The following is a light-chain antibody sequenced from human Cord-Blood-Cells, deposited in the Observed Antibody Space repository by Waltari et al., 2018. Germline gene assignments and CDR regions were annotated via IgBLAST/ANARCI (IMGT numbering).Light chain of an antibody. CDR2: AAS. J-gene: IGKJ4*01. CDR1: QSISSY. V-gene: IGKV1-39*01. Sequence: DIQMTQSPSSLSASVGDRVTITCRANQSISSYLNWYQQKPGKAPKLLIYAASSLQSGVPSRFSGSGSGTDFTLTISILQPEDFATYYCQQSYSTPLTFGGGTKVEIK. CDR3: QQSYSTPLT.